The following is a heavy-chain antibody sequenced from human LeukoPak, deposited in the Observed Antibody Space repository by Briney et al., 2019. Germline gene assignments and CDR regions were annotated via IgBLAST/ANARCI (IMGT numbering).Heavy chain of an antibody. V-gene: IGHV3-74*01. D-gene: IGHD5-12*01. CDR1: GFTFSSYG. CDR3: AGAYSAYDPFDY. CDR2: LNADGNSI. J-gene: IGHJ4*02. Sequence: GGSLRLPCAASGFTFSSYGMSWVRQAPGKGLVWVSRLNADGNSITYADSVRGRFTISRDNAKNTVHLQMNSLRVEDTAIYFCAGAYSAYDPFDYWGQGILVTVSS.